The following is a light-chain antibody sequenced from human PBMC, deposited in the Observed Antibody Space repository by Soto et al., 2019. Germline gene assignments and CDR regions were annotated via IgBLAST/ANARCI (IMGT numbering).Light chain of an antibody. CDR2: GTS. CDR3: QQVNSYPLT. Sequence: DVHLTQSPSFLSASVGYRFTITCRASQDISNYLAWYQQKPGKAPKFLIYGTSTLQSGVPSRFSGSGSGTEFTLTISSLQPEDFETYYCQQVNSYPLTFGGGTKVDIK. CDR1: QDISNY. V-gene: IGKV1-9*01. J-gene: IGKJ4*01.